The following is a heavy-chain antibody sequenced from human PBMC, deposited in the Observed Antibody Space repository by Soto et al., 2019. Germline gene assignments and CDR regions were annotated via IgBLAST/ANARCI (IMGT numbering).Heavy chain of an antibody. D-gene: IGHD6-13*01. CDR2: IKKDGSEK. J-gene: IGHJ5*02. CDR1: WFTFLDLA. CDR3: ARETRIAAAVSWFDP. Sequence: PWRSLRLPCAAPWFTFLDLALSRVRQATGKGLEWVANIKKDGSEKYYVDSVKGRFTISRDNAKNSLYLQMNSLRAEDTAVYYCARETRIAAAVSWFDPWGQGTLVTVSS. V-gene: IGHV3-7*01.